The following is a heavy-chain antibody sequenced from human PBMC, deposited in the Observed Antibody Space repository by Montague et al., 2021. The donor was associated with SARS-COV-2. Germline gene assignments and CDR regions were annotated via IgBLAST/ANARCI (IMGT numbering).Heavy chain of an antibody. V-gene: IGHV3-30*18. Sequence: SLSLSCAASGFTFSPYGIPLVRQAPGKGLEWVAVISYDGSYKYYPDSMRGRFSISRDNSDNTLYLQMNSLRAEDTGVYYCAKDGAGYGDYLDYWGQGTLVTVSS. CDR2: ISYDGSYK. CDR3: AKDGAGYGDYLDY. CDR1: GFTFSPYG. D-gene: IGHD4-17*01. J-gene: IGHJ4*02.